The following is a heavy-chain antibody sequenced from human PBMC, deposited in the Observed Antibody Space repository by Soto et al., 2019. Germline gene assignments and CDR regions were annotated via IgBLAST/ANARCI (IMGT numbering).Heavy chain of an antibody. CDR1: GGSISSYY. D-gene: IGHD3-10*01. CDR2: IYYSGST. V-gene: IGHV4-59*08. CDR3: ARRGYGSGSYYNWFDP. Sequence: QVQLQESGPGLVKPSETLSLTCTVSGGSISSYYWSWIRQPPGKGLEWIGYIYYSGSTNYNPSLKSRVTISVDTSKHQFSLKLSSVTAADTAVYYCARRGYGSGSYYNWFDPWGQGTLVTVSS. J-gene: IGHJ5*02.